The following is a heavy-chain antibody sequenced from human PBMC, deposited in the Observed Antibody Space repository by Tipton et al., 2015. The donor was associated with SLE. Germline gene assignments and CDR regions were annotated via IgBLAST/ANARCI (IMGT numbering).Heavy chain of an antibody. CDR1: GFTFDDYA. CDR2: ICWNSGSI. CDR3: AIGISAWGIDDAFDT. V-gene: IGHV3-9*03. J-gene: IGHJ3*02. D-gene: IGHD3-16*01. Sequence: RSLRLSCAASGFTFDDYAMHWVRQAPGKGLEWVSGICWNSGSIGYADSVKGRFTISRDNAKNSLYPQMNSLRAEDMALYYCAIGISAWGIDDAFDTWGQGTMVTVSS.